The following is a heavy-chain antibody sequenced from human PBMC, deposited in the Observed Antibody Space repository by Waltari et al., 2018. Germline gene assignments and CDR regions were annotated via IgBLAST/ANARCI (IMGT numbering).Heavy chain of an antibody. V-gene: IGHV4-34*01. CDR2: INQSGRT. J-gene: IGHJ4*02. D-gene: IGHD3-3*01. Sequence: QVQLQQWGARVLKPSETLSLTCTINGGSFSGYYWSWIRQSPGKGLKWIAAINQSGRTKYNPSLQSRVTVSVETSNNQFSLNLNSVTAADAAVYYCARGLLHYNFWSASHPGKEVYFDFWGQGTLVTVSS. CDR3: ARGLLHYNFWSASHPGKEVYFDF. CDR1: GGSFSGYY.